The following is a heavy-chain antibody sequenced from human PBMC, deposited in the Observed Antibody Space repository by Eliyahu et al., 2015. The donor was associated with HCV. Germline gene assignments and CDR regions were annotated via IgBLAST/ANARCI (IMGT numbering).Heavy chain of an antibody. CDR2: IYASGST. Sequence: LEWIGHIYASGSTNYNPSLKSRVTFSGDTSQNPFSLKLTSVTAADTAVYYCATRGQTVTSASYYFMDVWGKGTTVTVSS. J-gene: IGHJ6*03. D-gene: IGHD4-23*01. V-gene: IGHV4-4*08. CDR3: ATRGQTVTSASYYFMDV.